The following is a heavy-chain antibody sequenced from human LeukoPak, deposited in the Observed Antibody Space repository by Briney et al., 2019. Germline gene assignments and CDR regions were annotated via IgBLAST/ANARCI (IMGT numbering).Heavy chain of an antibody. CDR3: AKAGYFDWLPLDY. J-gene: IGHJ4*02. Sequence: SETLSLTCTVSGGSISSYYWSWIRQPPGKGLEWIGRIYTSGSTNYNPSLKSRVTISVDTSKNQFSLKLSSVTAADTAVYYCAKAGYFDWLPLDYWGQGTLVTVSS. V-gene: IGHV4-4*07. CDR2: IYTSGST. D-gene: IGHD3-9*01. CDR1: GGSISSYY.